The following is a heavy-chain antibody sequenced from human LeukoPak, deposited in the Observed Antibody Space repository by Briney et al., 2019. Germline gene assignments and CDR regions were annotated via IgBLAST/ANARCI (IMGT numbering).Heavy chain of an antibody. CDR3: TSDIQPGGADV. D-gene: IGHD3-16*01. Sequence: GGSLRLSCTASRFTPDGHALHWVRQAPGEGLEWVAGIYWNNGVVDYADSVKGRFTISRDIAKRSVYLQMDSLRTEDTALYYCTSDIQPGGADVWGPGTTATVSS. CDR2: IYWNNGVV. J-gene: IGHJ6*02. V-gene: IGHV3-9*02. CDR1: RFTPDGHA.